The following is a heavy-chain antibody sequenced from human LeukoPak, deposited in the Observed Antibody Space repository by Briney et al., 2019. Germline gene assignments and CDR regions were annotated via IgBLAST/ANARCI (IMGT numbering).Heavy chain of an antibody. CDR3: ARDYTGGWNDY. Sequence: GGSLRLSCAASGFTFRKHWMSWVRQAIGKGLECVAKIKEDGSEKHYVDSVKGRFTISRDNAKNSLYLQMNSLRADDTAVYYCARDYTGGWNDYWGQGTLVTVSS. J-gene: IGHJ4*02. V-gene: IGHV3-7*01. D-gene: IGHD7-27*01. CDR2: IKEDGSEK. CDR1: GFTFRKHW.